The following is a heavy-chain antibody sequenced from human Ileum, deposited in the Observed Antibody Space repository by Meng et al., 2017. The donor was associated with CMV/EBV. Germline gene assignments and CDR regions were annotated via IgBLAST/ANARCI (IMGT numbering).Heavy chain of an antibody. CDR3: ARALETSSSGAGPLDY. CDR1: GFTLSTYW. D-gene: IGHD6-19*01. V-gene: IGHV3-74*01. J-gene: IGHJ4*02. CDR2: INSDGSTT. Sequence: GFTLSTYWMHWVRQAPGKGLVWVSRINSDGSTTNFADSVKGRFIISRDNAKNMLFLQMNTLRGEATAIYYCARALETSSSGAGPLDYWGQGTLVTVSS.